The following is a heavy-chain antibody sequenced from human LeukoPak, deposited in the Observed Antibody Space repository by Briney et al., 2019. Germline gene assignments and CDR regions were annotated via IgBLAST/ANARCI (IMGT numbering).Heavy chain of an antibody. CDR3: ARGFPWELLILDAFDI. J-gene: IGHJ3*02. CDR1: GFTFSSYA. V-gene: IGHV3-23*01. Sequence: GGSLRLSCAASGFTFSSYAMSWVRQAPGKGLEWVSAISGSGGSTYYADSVKGRFTISRDNSKNTLYLQMNSLRAEDTAVYYCARGFPWELLILDAFDIWGQGTMVTVSS. CDR2: ISGSGGST. D-gene: IGHD1-26*01.